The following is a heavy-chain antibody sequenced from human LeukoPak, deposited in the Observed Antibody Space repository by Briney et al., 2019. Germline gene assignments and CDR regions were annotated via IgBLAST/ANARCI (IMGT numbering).Heavy chain of an antibody. Sequence: AGSLSLSCAASGFTFSDYYMSWIRQAPGKGLEWISCISSSGSTIYYADSVKGRFTISRDNAKNILCLQMNSLRAEDTAVYYCARDDGIIATGLTHAFDIWGQGTMVTVSS. CDR3: ARDDGIIATGLTHAFDI. D-gene: IGHD6-13*01. V-gene: IGHV3-11*01. CDR1: GFTFSDYY. J-gene: IGHJ3*02. CDR2: ISSSGSTI.